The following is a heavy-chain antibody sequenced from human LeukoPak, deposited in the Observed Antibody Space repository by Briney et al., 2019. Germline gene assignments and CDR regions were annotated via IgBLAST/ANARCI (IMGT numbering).Heavy chain of an antibody. J-gene: IGHJ5*02. Sequence: ASVKVSCKASGYTFTSYGITWVRQAPGQGLEWMGWISAYNGNTDYAQKLQGRVTMTTDTSTSTAYMELRSLRSDDTAVYYCARDKDNNWNYVGDWFDPWGQGTLVTVSS. D-gene: IGHD1-7*01. V-gene: IGHV1-18*01. CDR3: ARDKDNNWNYVGDWFDP. CDR1: GYTFTSYG. CDR2: ISAYNGNT.